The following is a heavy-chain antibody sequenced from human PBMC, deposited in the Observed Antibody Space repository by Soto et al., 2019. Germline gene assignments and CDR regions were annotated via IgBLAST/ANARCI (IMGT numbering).Heavy chain of an antibody. J-gene: IGHJ5*02. D-gene: IGHD3-10*01. V-gene: IGHV5-10-1*01. CDR1: GYSFTSYW. CDR3: ARHTITMVRGVIITSPITTGWFDP. CDR2: IDPSDSYT. Sequence: GESLQIYCKGSGYSFTSYWISWVRQMPGKGLEWMGRIDPSDSYTNYSPSFQGHVTISADKSISTAYLQWSSLKASDTAMYYCARHTITMVRGVIITSPITTGWFDPWGQGTLVTVSS.